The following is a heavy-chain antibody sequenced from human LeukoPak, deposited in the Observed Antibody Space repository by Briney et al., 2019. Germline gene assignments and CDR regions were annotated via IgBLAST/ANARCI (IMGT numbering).Heavy chain of an antibody. CDR1: GGSISSYY. CDR3: ARGQYHLLYWYFDL. D-gene: IGHD2-2*01. J-gene: IGHJ2*01. V-gene: IGHV4-4*07. CDR2: IYSSGST. Sequence: SETLSLTCTVSGGSISSYYRSWIRQPAGKGLEWIGRIYSSGSTNYNPSLKSGVTMSVDTSKNQFSLKLSSVTAADTAVYYCARGQYHLLYWYFDLWGRGTLVTVSS.